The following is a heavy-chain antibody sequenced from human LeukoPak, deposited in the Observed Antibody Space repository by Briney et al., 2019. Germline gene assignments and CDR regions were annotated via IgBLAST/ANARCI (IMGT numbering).Heavy chain of an antibody. Sequence: GRSLRLSCAASGFTFSSYGMHWVRQAPGKGLGWVAVISYDGSNKHYADSVKGRFTISRDNSKNTLYLQMNSLRAEDTAVYYCAKDLDYDFWSGYPGFDYWGQGTLVTVSS. CDR2: ISYDGSNK. D-gene: IGHD3-3*01. J-gene: IGHJ4*02. V-gene: IGHV3-30*18. CDR3: AKDLDYDFWSGYPGFDY. CDR1: GFTFSSYG.